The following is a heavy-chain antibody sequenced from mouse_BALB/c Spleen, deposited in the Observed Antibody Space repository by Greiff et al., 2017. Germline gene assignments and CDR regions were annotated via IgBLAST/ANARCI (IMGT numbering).Heavy chain of an antibody. CDR2: IYPSDSYT. CDR1: GYTFTSYW. V-gene: IGHV1-69*02. D-gene: IGHD2-14*01. CDR3: TRPYYRYDYAMDY. J-gene: IGHJ4*01. Sequence: QVQLQQPGAELVRPGASVKLSCKASGYTFTSYWINWVKQRPGQGLEWIGNIYPSDSYTNYNQKFKDKATLTVDKSSSTAYMQLSSPTSEDSAVYYCTRPYYRYDYAMDYWGQGTSVTVSS.